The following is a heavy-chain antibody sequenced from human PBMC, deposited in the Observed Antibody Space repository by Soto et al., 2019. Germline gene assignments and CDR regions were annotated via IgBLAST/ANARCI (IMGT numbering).Heavy chain of an antibody. V-gene: IGHV1-69*02. CDR3: SIGSWSAETFDV. Sequence: QVHLEQSGAEVKKPGSSVKVSCKAAGGTFSTYTLIWVPQAPGQGLEWMGRIIPMLTVTNSAQKFQGRVTLTADKSTSTAFMELTSLTSDDTAVYYCSIGSWSAETFDVWCQGTMVTVSS. CDR2: IIPMLTVT. J-gene: IGHJ3*01. D-gene: IGHD2-2*01. CDR1: GGTFSTYT.